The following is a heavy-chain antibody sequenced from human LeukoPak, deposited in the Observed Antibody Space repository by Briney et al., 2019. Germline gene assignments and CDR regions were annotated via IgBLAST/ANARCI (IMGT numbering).Heavy chain of an antibody. CDR3: VRRGGSGWHWYFDL. J-gene: IGHJ2*01. V-gene: IGHV3-48*03. D-gene: IGHD6-19*01. CDR1: GFTFSNYE. CDR2: IGSSSRSTN. Sequence: GGSLRLSCAASGFTFSNYEMNWVRQAPGKGLEWISHIGSSSRSTNSHADSGKGRFTISRDNTKDSLFVQMNSVRVEDTAIYYCVRRGGSGWHWYFDLWGRGTLVTVSS.